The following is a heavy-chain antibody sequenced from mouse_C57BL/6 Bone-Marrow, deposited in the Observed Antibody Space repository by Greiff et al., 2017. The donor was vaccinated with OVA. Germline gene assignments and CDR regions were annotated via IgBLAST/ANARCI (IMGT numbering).Heavy chain of an antibody. J-gene: IGHJ2*01. V-gene: IGHV1-81*01. CDR1: GYTFTSYG. D-gene: IGHD4-1*01. CDR2: IYPRSGNT. CDR3: ASPNWEEDY. Sequence: VQLQESGAELARPGASVKLSCKASGYTFTSYGLSWVKQRTGQGLEWIGEIYPRSGNTYYNEKFKGKATLTADKSSSTAYMELRSLTSDDSAVYFCASPNWEEDYWGQGTTLTVSS.